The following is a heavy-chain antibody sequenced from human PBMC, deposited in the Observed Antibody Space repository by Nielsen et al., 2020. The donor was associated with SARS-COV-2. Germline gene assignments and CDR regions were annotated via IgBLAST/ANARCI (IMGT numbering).Heavy chain of an antibody. D-gene: IGHD1-26*01. Sequence: ASVKVSCKASGYTFTSYGISWVRQAPGQGLEWMGRINPNSGGTNYAQKFQGRVTMTRDTSISTAYMELSRLRSDDTAVYYCARDEDLGGSGHLQHWGQGTLVTVSS. CDR1: GYTFTSYG. J-gene: IGHJ1*01. V-gene: IGHV1-2*06. CDR2: INPNSGGT. CDR3: ARDEDLGGSGHLQH.